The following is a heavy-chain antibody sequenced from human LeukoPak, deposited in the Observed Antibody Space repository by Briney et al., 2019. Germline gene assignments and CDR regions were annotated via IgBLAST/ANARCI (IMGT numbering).Heavy chain of an antibody. CDR3: GKDISRRGMAVAED. J-gene: IGHJ4*02. CDR2: LSWDGGTK. Sequence: GGSLRLSCAASGFTFSHFWIHWVRQAPGKGLVWVSLLSWDGGTKSYADSVKGRFTVSRDINKSSLYLKMTSLRTDDTAFYYCGKDISRRGMAVAEDWGRGTLVTVSS. CDR1: GFTFSHFW. V-gene: IGHV3-43*01. D-gene: IGHD6-19*01.